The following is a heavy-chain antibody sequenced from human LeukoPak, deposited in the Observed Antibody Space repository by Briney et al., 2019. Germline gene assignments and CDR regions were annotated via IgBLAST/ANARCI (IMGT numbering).Heavy chain of an antibody. D-gene: IGHD3-10*01. CDR2: VSGTGAST. Sequence: PGGSLRLSCAASGFTFSSYAMSWVRQAPGKGLEWVSAVSGTGASTYYADSVKGRFTISRDNAKNSLYLQMNSLRDEDTAVYYCARGRIDIIRGEGSWFDSCGQGTLVTVSS. V-gene: IGHV3-23*01. J-gene: IGHJ5*01. CDR3: ARGRIDIIRGEGSWFDS. CDR1: GFTFSSYA.